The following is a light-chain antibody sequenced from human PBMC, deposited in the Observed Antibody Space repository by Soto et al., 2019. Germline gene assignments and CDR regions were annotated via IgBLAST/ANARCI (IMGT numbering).Light chain of an antibody. CDR3: SSYTRSDTLI. CDR1: INDIGGYNY. CDR2: DVS. Sequence: QSALTQPASVSGSPGQSITISCTGTINDIGGYNYVSWYQQHPGKVPKLLIYDVSNRPSGVSGRFSGSESGNTASLTIAGLQADDEADYHCSSYTRSDTLIFGGGTKLTVL. J-gene: IGLJ2*01. V-gene: IGLV2-14*03.